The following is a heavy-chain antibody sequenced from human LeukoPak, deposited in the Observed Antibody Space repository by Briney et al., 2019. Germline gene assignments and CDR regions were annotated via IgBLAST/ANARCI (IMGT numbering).Heavy chain of an antibody. CDR1: GGSFSGYQ. V-gene: IGHV4-34*01. D-gene: IGHD1-1*01. J-gene: IGHJ6*02. CDR3: ARPGQLGSLYYGLDV. Sequence: SETLSLTCAVYGGSFSGYQWSWIRQPPGKGLESIGEINHSGSTNYNPSLKSRLTISVDTSKNQFSLKLTSVTAADTAVYYCARPGQLGSLYYGLDVWGQGTTVTVS. CDR2: INHSGST.